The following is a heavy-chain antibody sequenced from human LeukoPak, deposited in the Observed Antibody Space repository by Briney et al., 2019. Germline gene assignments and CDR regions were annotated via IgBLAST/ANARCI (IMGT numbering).Heavy chain of an antibody. D-gene: IGHD3/OR15-3a*01. CDR2: INPNSGGT. CDR1: GYTFTGYY. V-gene: IGHV1-2*02. Sequence: ASVKVSCKASGYTFTGYYMHWVRQAPGQGLEWMGWINPNSGGTNYAQKFQGRVTMTRDTSISTAYVELSRLRSDDTAVYYCARRTGYPGLDRFDPWGQGTLVTVSS. CDR3: ARRTGYPGLDRFDP. J-gene: IGHJ5*02.